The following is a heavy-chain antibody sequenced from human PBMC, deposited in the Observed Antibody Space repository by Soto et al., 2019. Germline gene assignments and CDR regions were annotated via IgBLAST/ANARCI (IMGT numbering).Heavy chain of an antibody. CDR1: GGSINSGGYC. CDR2: ISYGGST. Sequence: QVQLQESGPGLVKPSQTLSLTCTVSGGSINSGGYCWSWIRQHPGRGLDWIGCISYGGSTSYNPSLKSRVTISVDTSKNQFSLKLTSVTAADTAVYYCSRGILVWGQGALITVSS. CDR3: SRGILV. J-gene: IGHJ4*02. V-gene: IGHV4-31*03. D-gene: IGHD5-18*01.